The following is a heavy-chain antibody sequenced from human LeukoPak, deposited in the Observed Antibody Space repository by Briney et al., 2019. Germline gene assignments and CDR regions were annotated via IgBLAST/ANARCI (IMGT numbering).Heavy chain of an antibody. J-gene: IGHJ3*01. V-gene: IGHV1-69*13. CDR3: ATQGAASSGWYGF. CDR2: IIPIFGTA. D-gene: IGHD6-19*01. Sequence: ASVKVSCTASGGTLSNYAISWVRQAPGQGLEWMGGIIPIFGTANYAQKFQGRVTITADESTSTAYMELSSLRSEDTAVYYCATQGAASSGWYGFWGQGTMVTVSS. CDR1: GGTLSNYA.